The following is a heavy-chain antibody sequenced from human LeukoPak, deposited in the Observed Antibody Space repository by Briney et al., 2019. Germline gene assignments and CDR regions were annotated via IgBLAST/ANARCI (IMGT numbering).Heavy chain of an antibody. Sequence: GGSLRLSCAASGFTFSSYAMSWVRQAPGKGLEWVSAISGSGGSTYYADSVKGRFTISGDNSKNTLYLQMNSLRAEDTAAYYCAKDGGYDFGSYYFDYWGQGTLVTVSS. CDR3: AKDGGYDFGSYYFDY. V-gene: IGHV3-23*01. CDR2: ISGSGGST. J-gene: IGHJ4*02. CDR1: GFTFSSYA. D-gene: IGHD5-12*01.